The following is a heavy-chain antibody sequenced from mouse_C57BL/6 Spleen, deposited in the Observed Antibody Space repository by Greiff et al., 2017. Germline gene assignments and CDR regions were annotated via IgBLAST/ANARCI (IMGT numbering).Heavy chain of an antibody. J-gene: IGHJ2*01. V-gene: IGHV1-19*01. Sequence: EVQLQQSGPVLVKPGASVKMSCKASGYTFTDYYMTWVKQSHGKSLEWIGVINPYNGGTSYNQKFKGKATLTVDKSASTAYMEINSLTSEDSSVYYCARRGVRRSFDYWGPGTTLTFSS. CDR1: GYTFTDYY. CDR3: ARRGVRRSFDY. CDR2: INPYNGGT.